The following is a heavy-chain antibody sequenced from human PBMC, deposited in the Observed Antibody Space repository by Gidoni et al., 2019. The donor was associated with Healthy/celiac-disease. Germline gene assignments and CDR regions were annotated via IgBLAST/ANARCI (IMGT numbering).Heavy chain of an antibody. J-gene: IGHJ4*02. CDR3: ARADSSGYSPFDY. V-gene: IGHV3-33*01. D-gene: IGHD3-22*01. CDR1: GFTFSSYG. CDR2: IWYDGSNK. Sequence: QVQLVESGGGVVQPGRSLRLSCAASGFTFSSYGMHWVRQAPGKGLEWVAVIWYDGSNKYYADSVKGRFTISRDNSKNTLYLQMNSLRAEDTAVYYCARADSSGYSPFDYWGQGTLVTVSS.